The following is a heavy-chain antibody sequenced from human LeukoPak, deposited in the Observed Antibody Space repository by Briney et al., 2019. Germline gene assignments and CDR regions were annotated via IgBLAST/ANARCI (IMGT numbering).Heavy chain of an antibody. V-gene: IGHV1-46*01. CDR3: ARDHEYYYGSGSYYPGGCDY. J-gene: IGHJ4*02. CDR2: INPSGGST. D-gene: IGHD3-10*01. Sequence: ASVKVSCKASGYTFTSYHMHWVRQAPGQGLEWMGIINPSGGSTSYAQKFQGRVTMTSDTSTSTVYMELSSLRSEDTAVYYCARDHEYYYGSGSYYPGGCDYWGQGTLVTVSS. CDR1: GYTFTSYH.